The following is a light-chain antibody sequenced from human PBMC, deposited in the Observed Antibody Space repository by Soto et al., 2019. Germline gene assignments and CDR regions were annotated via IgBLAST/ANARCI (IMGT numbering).Light chain of an antibody. CDR3: NSYAGSNNWV. CDR1: SSDVGGYNY. J-gene: IGLJ3*02. Sequence: QSALTQPPSASGSPGQSVTISCTGTSSDVGGYNYVSWYQQHPGKAPKLMIYEVSTRPSGVPDRFSGSKSGNTASLTVSGLRAEDEADYYCNSYAGSNNWVFGVGTKLTVL. V-gene: IGLV2-8*01. CDR2: EVS.